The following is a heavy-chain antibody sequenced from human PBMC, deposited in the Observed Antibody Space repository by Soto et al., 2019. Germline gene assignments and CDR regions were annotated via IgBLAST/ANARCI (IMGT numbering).Heavy chain of an antibody. V-gene: IGHV4-39*07. CDR2: IYYSGST. CDR1: GASISSNTYY. J-gene: IGHJ6*02. D-gene: IGHD4-4*01. Sequence: PSETLSLTCTVSGASISSNTYYWAWIRRPPGKGLECIVSIYYSGSTYYNPSLKSRVTISVDTSKNQFSLKLSSVTAADTAVYYCARALYSSFPRYYYYGMDVWGQGTTVTVSS. CDR3: ARALYSSFPRYYYYGMDV.